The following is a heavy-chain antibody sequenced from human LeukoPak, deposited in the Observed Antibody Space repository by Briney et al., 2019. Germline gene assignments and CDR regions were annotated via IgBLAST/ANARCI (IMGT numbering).Heavy chain of an antibody. D-gene: IGHD3-9*01. J-gene: IGHJ6*03. Sequence: SETLSLTCAVYCGSFSGYYWSWIRQPPGKGREWIGEINHSGSTNYNPSLKSRVTISVDTSKNQFSLKLSSVTAADTAVYYRGRGRSAVPYFASRGYYYYYMDVWGKGTTVTVSS. V-gene: IGHV4-34*01. CDR1: CGSFSGYY. CDR2: INHSGST. CDR3: GRGRSAVPYFASRGYYYYYMDV.